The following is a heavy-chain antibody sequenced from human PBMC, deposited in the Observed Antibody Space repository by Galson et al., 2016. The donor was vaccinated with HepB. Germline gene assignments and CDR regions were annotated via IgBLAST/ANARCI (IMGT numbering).Heavy chain of an antibody. Sequence: ETLSLTCAVYGGSFSDFYWSWIRQPPGKGLEWIGEIAQSGRTNYNPSLKSRLTISVDPSKNQFSLTLRSVTAADTAVYYCARGSFLYGSRTWGQGTLVTVSS. CDR1: GGSFSDFY. D-gene: IGHD3-10*01. CDR2: IAQSGRT. V-gene: IGHV4-34*01. J-gene: IGHJ5*02. CDR3: ARGSFLYGSRT.